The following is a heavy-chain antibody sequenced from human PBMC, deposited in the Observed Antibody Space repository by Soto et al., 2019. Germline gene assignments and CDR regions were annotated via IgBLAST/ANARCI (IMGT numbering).Heavy chain of an antibody. Sequence: SETLSLTCAVYGGSFSGYYWSWIRQPPGKGLEWIGEINHSGSTNYNPSLKSRVTISVDTSKNQFSLKLSSVTAADTAVYYCARDYSSSSYWGQGTLVTVS. D-gene: IGHD6-6*01. CDR3: ARDYSSSSY. CDR2: INHSGST. CDR1: GGSFSGYY. V-gene: IGHV4-34*01. J-gene: IGHJ4*02.